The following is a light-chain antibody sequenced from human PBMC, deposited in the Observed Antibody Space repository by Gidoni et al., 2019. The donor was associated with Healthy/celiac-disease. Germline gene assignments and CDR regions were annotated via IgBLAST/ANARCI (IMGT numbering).Light chain of an antibody. CDR3: QQYYSYPRT. V-gene: IGKV1-8*01. CDR2: AAS. CDR1: QGISSD. Sequence: AIRLTQSPSSFSASTGDRVTITCRASQGISSDLAWYQQKPGKAPKLLIYAASTLQSGVPSRFSGSGSGTDCTLTISCLQSEDFATYYCQQYYSYPRTFGGGTKVEIK. J-gene: IGKJ4*01.